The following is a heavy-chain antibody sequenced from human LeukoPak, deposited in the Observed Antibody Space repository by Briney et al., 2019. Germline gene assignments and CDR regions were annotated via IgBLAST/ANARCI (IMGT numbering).Heavy chain of an antibody. V-gene: IGHV3-49*03. CDR1: GFTFGDYA. CDR3: TRDKGGITIFGVVSTVGDY. CDR2: IRSKAYGGTT. D-gene: IGHD3-3*01. J-gene: IGHJ4*02. Sequence: GGSLRLSCTASGFTFGDYAMSWFRQAPGEGLEWVGFIRSKAYGGTTEYAASVKGRFTISRDDSKSIAYLQMNGLKTEDTAVYYCTRDKGGITIFGVVSTVGDYWGQGTLVTVSS.